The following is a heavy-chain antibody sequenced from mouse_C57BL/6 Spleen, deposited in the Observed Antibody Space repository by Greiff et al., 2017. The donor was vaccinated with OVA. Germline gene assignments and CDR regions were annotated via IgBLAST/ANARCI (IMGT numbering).Heavy chain of an antibody. D-gene: IGHD3-2*02. V-gene: IGHV5-17*01. J-gene: IGHJ2*01. CDR2: ISSGSSTI. CDR1: GFTFSDYG. Sequence: EVKVVESGGGLVKPGGSLKLSCAASGFTFSDYGMHWVRQAPEKGLEWVAYISSGSSTIYYADTVKGRFTISRDNAKNTLFLQMTSLRSEDTAMYYCARDSGYYFDYWGQGTTLTVSS. CDR3: ARDSGYYFDY.